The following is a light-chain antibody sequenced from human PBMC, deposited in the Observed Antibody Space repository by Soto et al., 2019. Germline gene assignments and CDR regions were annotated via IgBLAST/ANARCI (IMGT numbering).Light chain of an antibody. V-gene: IGLV2-23*02. CDR1: SSDVGNYNL. CDR3: CSYAGSSTPVL. J-gene: IGLJ2*01. CDR2: EVT. Sequence: QSALTQPASVSGSPGQSITISCTGTSSDVGNYNLVSWYQQHPGKAPKLMIYEVTKRPSGVSNRFSGSKSGNTVSLTISGLQAEDEAAYYCCSYAGSSTPVLFGGGTKLTVL.